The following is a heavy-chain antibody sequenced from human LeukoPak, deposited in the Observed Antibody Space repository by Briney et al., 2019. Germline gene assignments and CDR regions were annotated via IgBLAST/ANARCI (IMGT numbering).Heavy chain of an antibody. V-gene: IGHV4-39*07. D-gene: IGHD3-16*01. J-gene: IGHJ5*02. Sequence: PSETLSLTCTVSGGSISSSSYYWGWIRQPPGKGLEWIGSIYYSGSTYYNPSLKSRVTISVDTSKNQFSLKLSSVTAADTAVYYCARWGDGWFDPWGQGTLVTVSS. CDR1: GGSISSSSYY. CDR2: IYYSGST. CDR3: ARWGDGWFDP.